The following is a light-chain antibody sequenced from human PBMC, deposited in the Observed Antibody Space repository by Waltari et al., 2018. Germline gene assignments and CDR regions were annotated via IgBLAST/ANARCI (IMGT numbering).Light chain of an antibody. V-gene: IGKV1-39*01. CDR2: VAS. Sequence: DIQMTQSPSSLSASVGDRVIITCQESQSINTNLNWYQQKPGKAPKLLIYVASSLQSGVPSRFSGTGSGTDFTLTINSLQPEDFATYYCQQSYSTWTFGQGTKVEIK. CDR1: QSINTN. J-gene: IGKJ1*01. CDR3: QQSYSTWT.